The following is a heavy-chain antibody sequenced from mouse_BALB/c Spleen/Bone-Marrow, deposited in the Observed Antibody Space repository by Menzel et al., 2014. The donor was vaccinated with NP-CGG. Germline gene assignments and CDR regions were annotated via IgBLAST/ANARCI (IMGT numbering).Heavy chain of an antibody. CDR3: ARRRDYDYFDY. D-gene: IGHD2-4*01. V-gene: IGHV5-6*02. CDR2: IRSGGNYT. CDR1: GFTFSNYG. J-gene: IGHJ2*01. Sequence: EVMLVESGGDLVKPGGSLKLSCAASGFTFSNYGMSWVRQIPDKRLEWVATIRSGGNYTFYSDSVKGRLNSSRDNTKNTLTLQMTSLKSEDTAMYYCARRRDYDYFDYWGQGSTLPVSS.